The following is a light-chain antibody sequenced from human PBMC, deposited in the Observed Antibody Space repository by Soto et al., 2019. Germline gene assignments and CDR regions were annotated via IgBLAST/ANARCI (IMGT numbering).Light chain of an antibody. CDR2: GHS. CDR3: QSYDSGLSGLL. V-gene: IGLV1-40*01. J-gene: IGLJ2*01. Sequence: QSVLTQPPAVSGAPGQRVTIACSGSNSNIGAGYGVQWDRHFPGEAPKLLLSGHSHRPSGVPDRFSGSKSGTSASLVITGLQAEDEADYYCQSYDSGLSGLLFAAGTKLTVL. CDR1: NSNIGAGYG.